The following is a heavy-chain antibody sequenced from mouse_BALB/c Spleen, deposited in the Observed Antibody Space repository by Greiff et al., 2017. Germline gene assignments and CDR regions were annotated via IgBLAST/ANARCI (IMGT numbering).Heavy chain of an antibody. CDR2: ISYDGSN. J-gene: IGHJ1*01. CDR1: GYSITSGYY. CDR3: AGGYGKGYFEG. D-gene: IGHD2-10*02. Sequence: EVQLVESGPGLVKPSQSLSLTCSVTGYSITSGYYWNWIRQFPGNKLEWMGYISYDGSNNYNPSLKNRISITRDTSKNQFFLKLNSVTTEDTATYYGAGGYGKGYFEGWGAGTTVTVAS. V-gene: IGHV3-6*02.